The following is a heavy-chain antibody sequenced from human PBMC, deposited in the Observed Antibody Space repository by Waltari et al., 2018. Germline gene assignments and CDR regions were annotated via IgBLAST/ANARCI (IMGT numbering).Heavy chain of an antibody. CDR3: ARDGHSYFYGSWSDY. D-gene: IGHD3-10*01. V-gene: IGHV3-30*01. J-gene: IGHJ4*02. Sequence: QVQLVESGGGVVQSGKSLTLSCEVSGISVSSYAMHWVRQAPGKGLEWVAVISFDGNNIYFAYSAKGRFTINSDNSKNTPSLHMNSLTLADTAIYYCARDGHSYFYGSWSDYWGQGTLVTVSS. CDR2: ISFDGNNI. CDR1: GISVSSYA.